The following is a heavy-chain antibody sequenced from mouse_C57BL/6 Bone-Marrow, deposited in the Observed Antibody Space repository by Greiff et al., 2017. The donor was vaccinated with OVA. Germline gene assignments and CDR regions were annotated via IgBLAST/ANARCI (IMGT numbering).Heavy chain of an antibody. J-gene: IGHJ3*01. Sequence: QVQLKESGAELVRPGTSVKVSCKASGYAFTNYLIEWVKQRPGQGLEWIGVINPGSGGTNYNEKFKGKATLTADKSSSTAYMQLSSLTSEDCAVYFCAKSRYYYGSSYGFAYWGQGTLVTVSA. V-gene: IGHV1-54*01. D-gene: IGHD1-1*01. CDR1: GYAFTNYL. CDR3: AKSRYYYGSSYGFAY. CDR2: INPGSGGT.